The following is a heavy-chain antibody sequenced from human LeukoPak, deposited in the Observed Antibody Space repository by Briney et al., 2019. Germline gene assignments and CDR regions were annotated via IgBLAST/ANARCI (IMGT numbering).Heavy chain of an antibody. CDR1: GGSISSGGYY. D-gene: IGHD1-26*01. J-gene: IGHJ6*02. V-gene: IGHV4-31*03. Sequence: PSETLSLTCTVSGGSISSGGYYWSWIRQHPGKGLEWIGYIYYSGSTYYNPSLKSRVTISVDTSKNQFSLKLSSVTAADTAVYYCARDKWDAVIHYYYYGMDVWGQGTTVTVSS. CDR2: IYYSGST. CDR3: ARDKWDAVIHYYYYGMDV.